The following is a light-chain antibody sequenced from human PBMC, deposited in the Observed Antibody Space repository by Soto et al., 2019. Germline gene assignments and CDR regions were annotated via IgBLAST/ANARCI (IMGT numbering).Light chain of an antibody. J-gene: IGKJ1*01. CDR3: QQYGSSRKT. CDR1: QSVGNNY. Sequence: EIVLTQSPGTLSLSPGERATLSCRASQSVGNNYLAWYQQKPGQAPRLLIYGASSRATGIPDRFSGSGSGTVFSLTISRLEPEDFAVYYCQQYGSSRKTFGQGTKVEIK. CDR2: GAS. V-gene: IGKV3-20*01.